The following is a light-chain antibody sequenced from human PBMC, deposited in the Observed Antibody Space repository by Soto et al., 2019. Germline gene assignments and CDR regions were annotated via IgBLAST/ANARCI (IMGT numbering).Light chain of an antibody. Sequence: QSVLTQPRSVSGSPGQSVTISCTGTNSDVGAYNFVSWYQQQPGKAPKLILYDVNQRPSGVPDRLSGSKSDNTASLTISGLQTEDEADYYCCSYTSSSTWVFGGGTKLTVL. J-gene: IGLJ3*02. CDR1: NSDVGAYNF. V-gene: IGLV2-11*01. CDR3: CSYTSSSTWV. CDR2: DVN.